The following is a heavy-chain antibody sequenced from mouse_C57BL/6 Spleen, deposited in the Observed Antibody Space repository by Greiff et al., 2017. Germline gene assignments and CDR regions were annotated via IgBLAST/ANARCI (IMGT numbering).Heavy chain of an antibody. CDR1: GYTFTDYN. Sequence: EVQLQQSGPELVKPGASVKISCKASGYTFTDYNMDWVKQSHGKSLEWIGDINPNNGGTIYNEKFKGKATLTVDKSSSTAYMELRSLTSEDTAVYYCARADCRKYDDFGGWGQGATLSSST. J-gene: IGHJ2*01. CDR3: ARADCRKYDDFGG. D-gene: IGHD2-14*01. V-gene: IGHV1-18*01. CDR2: INPNNGGT.